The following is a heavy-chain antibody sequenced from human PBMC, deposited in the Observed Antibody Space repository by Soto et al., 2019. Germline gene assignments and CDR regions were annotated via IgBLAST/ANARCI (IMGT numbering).Heavy chain of an antibody. D-gene: IGHD6-13*01. V-gene: IGHV3-13*01. CDR1: GFTFSSYD. Sequence: GGSLRLSCAASGFTFSSYDMHWVRQATGKGLEWVSAIGTAGDTYYPGSVKGRFTISRENAKNSLYLQMNSLRAEDTAVYYCAREGIANYYYYGMDVWGQGTTVTVSS. CDR2: IGTAGDT. J-gene: IGHJ6*02. CDR3: AREGIANYYYYGMDV.